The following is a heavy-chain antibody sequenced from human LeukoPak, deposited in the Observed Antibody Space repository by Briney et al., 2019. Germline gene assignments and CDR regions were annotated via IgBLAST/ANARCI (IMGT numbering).Heavy chain of an antibody. J-gene: IGHJ5*02. Sequence: SETLSLACTVSGASISNSAYYWLWIRQPPGEGLECIGTVHYSGSTFYNPSLKSRVNISVDASKNQFSLQLSSVTAADTAVYYCARLFFVIDTWGQGTLVTVSS. CDR1: GASISNSAYY. D-gene: IGHD3-3*01. CDR2: VHYSGST. CDR3: ARLFFVIDT. V-gene: IGHV4-39*01.